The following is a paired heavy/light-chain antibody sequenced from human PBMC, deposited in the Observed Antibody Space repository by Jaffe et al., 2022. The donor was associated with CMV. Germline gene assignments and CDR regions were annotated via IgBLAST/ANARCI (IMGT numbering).Light chain of an antibody. J-gene: IGKJ2*01. V-gene: IGKV3-11*01. CDR2: DAS. Sequence: EIVLTQSPATLSLSPGERATLSCRASQSVSSYLAWYQQKPGQAPRLLIYDASNRATGIPARFSGSGSGTDFTLTISSLEPEDFAVYYCQQRSNWPPGVDYTFGQGTKLEIK. CDR1: QSVSSY. CDR3: QQRSNWPPGVDYT.
Heavy chain of an antibody. Sequence: QVQLVQSGAEVKKPGSSVKVSCKASGGTFSSYAISWVRQAPGQGLEWMGGIIPIFGTANYAQKFQGRVTITADESTSTAYMELSSLRSEDTAVYYCARVFRGAPPPEGGNPDPDYWGQGTLVTVSS. CDR1: GGTFSSYA. D-gene: IGHD1-26*01. CDR2: IIPIFGTA. J-gene: IGHJ4*02. CDR3: ARVFRGAPPPEGGNPDPDY. V-gene: IGHV1-69*01.